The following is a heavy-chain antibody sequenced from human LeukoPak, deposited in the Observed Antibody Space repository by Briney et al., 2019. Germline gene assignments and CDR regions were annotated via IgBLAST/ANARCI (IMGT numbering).Heavy chain of an antibody. CDR2: IIPIFGTA. V-gene: IGHV1-69*13. J-gene: IGHJ4*02. Sequence: ASVKVSCKASGGTFSSYAISWVRQAPGQGLEWMGGIIPIFGTANYAQKFQGRVTITADESTSTAYMELSSLRSEDTAVYYCARGHLGYCSSTSCYPIDYWGQGTLVTVSS. CDR1: GGTFSSYA. D-gene: IGHD2-2*01. CDR3: ARGHLGYCSSTSCYPIDY.